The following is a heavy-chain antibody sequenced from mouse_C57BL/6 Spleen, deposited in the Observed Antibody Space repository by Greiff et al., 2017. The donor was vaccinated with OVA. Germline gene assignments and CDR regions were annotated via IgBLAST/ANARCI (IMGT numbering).Heavy chain of an antibody. J-gene: IGHJ2*01. CDR2: IDPENGDT. V-gene: IGHV14-4*01. Sequence: EVQLQQSGAELVRPGASVKLSCTASGFNIKDDYMHWVKQRPEQGLEWIGWIDPENGDTEYASKFQGKATITADTSSNTAYLQLSSLTSQDTAVDNCTTGTVAPNFDDWGQGTTLTVSS. CDR1: GFNIKDDY. D-gene: IGHD1-1*01. CDR3: TTGTVAPNFDD.